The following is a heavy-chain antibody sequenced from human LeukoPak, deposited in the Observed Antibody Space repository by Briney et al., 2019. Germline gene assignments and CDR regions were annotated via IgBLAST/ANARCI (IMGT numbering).Heavy chain of an antibody. D-gene: IGHD3-3*01. J-gene: IGHJ4*02. V-gene: IGHV4-59*08. CDR2: SYYSGNT. Sequence: SETLSLTCTLSGGSISTYYWSWIRQPPGKGLEWIGYSYYSGNTVPHPSLKSRVTISVDTSKNQFSLMLRSVTAADTALYYCVGHGGSGSLDYWGQGTLVTVST. CDR3: VGHGGSGSLDY. CDR1: GGSISTYY.